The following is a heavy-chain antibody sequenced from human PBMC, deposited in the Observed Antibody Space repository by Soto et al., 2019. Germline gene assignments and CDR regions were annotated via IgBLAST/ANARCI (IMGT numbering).Heavy chain of an antibody. J-gene: IGHJ4*02. CDR3: ATQHQDYYDESGGG. Sequence: EVQLLESGGGLVQPGGSLRLSCAASGFTFSSYAMSWVRQAPGKGLEWVSAISGSGGSTYYADSVKGRFTISRDNSKNTMYLQMNSLRAADTAVYYCATQHQDYYDESGGGWGQGTLVTVSS. CDR1: GFTFSSYA. D-gene: IGHD3-22*01. CDR2: ISGSGGST. V-gene: IGHV3-23*01.